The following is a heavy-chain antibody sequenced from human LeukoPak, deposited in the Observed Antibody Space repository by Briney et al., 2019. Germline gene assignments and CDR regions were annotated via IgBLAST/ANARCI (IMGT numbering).Heavy chain of an antibody. J-gene: IGHJ4*02. Sequence: SETLSLTCTVSGGSISSYYWSWIRQPPGKGLEWIGYMYYSGSTNYNPSLKSRVTISVDMSKNQVSLKLSYVTAADTAVYYCARPRVQGIIIRGFDYWGQGTLVTVSS. V-gene: IGHV4-59*01. D-gene: IGHD3-10*01. CDR3: ARPRVQGIIIRGFDY. CDR1: GGSISSYY. CDR2: MYYSGST.